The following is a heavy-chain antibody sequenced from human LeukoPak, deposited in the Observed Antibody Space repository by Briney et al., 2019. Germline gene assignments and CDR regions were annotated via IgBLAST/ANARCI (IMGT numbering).Heavy chain of an antibody. CDR1: GGSISSSSYY. CDR2: IYYSGST. V-gene: IGHV4-39*01. D-gene: IGHD3-3*01. Sequence: SETLSLTCTDSGGSISSSSYYWGWIRQPPGKGLEWIGSIYYSGSTYYNPSLKSRVTISVDTSKNQFSLKLSSVTAADTAVYYCASQNKNSPITIFGVVIRHFDYWGQGTLVTVSS. CDR3: ASQNKNSPITIFGVVIRHFDY. J-gene: IGHJ4*02.